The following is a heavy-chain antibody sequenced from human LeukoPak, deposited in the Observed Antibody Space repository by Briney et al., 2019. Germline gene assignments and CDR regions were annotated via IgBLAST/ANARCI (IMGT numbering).Heavy chain of an antibody. CDR2: IYYSGST. D-gene: IGHD5-18*01. Sequence: SETLSLTCTVSGGSISSYYWSWIRQPPGKGLEWIGYIYYSGSTNYNPSLKSRVTISVDTSKNQFSLKLSSVTAADTAVHYCARHAGWIQLWSNYYGMDVWGQGTTVTVSS. J-gene: IGHJ6*02. CDR3: ARHAGWIQLWSNYYGMDV. V-gene: IGHV4-59*08. CDR1: GGSISSYY.